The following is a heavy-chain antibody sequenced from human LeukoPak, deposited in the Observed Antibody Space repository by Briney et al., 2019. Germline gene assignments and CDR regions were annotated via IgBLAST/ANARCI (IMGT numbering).Heavy chain of an antibody. CDR3: ARDTALRGVPENDAFDI. CDR2: ISAYNGNT. D-gene: IGHD3-10*01. V-gene: IGHV1-18*01. J-gene: IGHJ3*02. Sequence: GGSVKVSCKASGYTFTSYGISWVRQAPGQGHEWMGWISAYNGNTNYAQKLQGRVTMTTDTSTSTAYMELRSLRSDDTAVYYCARDTALRGVPENDAFDIWGQGTLVTVSS. CDR1: GYTFTSYG.